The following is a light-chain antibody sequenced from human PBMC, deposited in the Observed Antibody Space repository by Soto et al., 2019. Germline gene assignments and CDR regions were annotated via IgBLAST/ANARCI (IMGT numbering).Light chain of an antibody. Sequence: DIEMTQSPSTLSASVGDRVTITCRASQTIHRWLAWYQQRPGKAPKVLIYDASTLESGVPARFSGSGSETEFTLTISSLQPEDSATYYCQHYNSDPWTFGQGTKVDIK. CDR3: QHYNSDPWT. V-gene: IGKV1-5*01. J-gene: IGKJ1*01. CDR1: QTIHRW. CDR2: DAS.